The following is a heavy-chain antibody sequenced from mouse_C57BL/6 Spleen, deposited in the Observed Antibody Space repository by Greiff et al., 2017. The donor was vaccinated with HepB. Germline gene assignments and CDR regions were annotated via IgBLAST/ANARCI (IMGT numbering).Heavy chain of an antibody. CDR3: ASHGYDGAWFAY. Sequence: VQLQQPGAELVMPGASVKLSCKASGYTFTSYWMHWVKQRPGQGLEWIGEIDPSDSYTNYNQKFKGKSTLTVDKSSSTAYMQLSSLTSEDSAVYYCASHGYDGAWFAYWGQGTLVTVSA. D-gene: IGHD2-2*01. CDR1: GYTFTSYW. CDR2: IDPSDSYT. V-gene: IGHV1-69*01. J-gene: IGHJ3*01.